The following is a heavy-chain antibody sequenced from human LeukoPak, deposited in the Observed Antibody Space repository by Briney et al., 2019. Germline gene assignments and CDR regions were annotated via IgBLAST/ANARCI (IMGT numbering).Heavy chain of an antibody. V-gene: IGHV1-8*01. D-gene: IGHD3-3*01. J-gene: IGHJ5*02. CDR3: ARGGYDFWSGYYGNGFDP. CDR1: GYTFTSYD. Sequence: ASVKVSCKASGYTFTSYDIDWVRQATGQGLEWMGWMNPNSGNTGYAQEFQGRVTMTRNTSISTAYMELSSLRSEDTAVYYCARGGYDFWSGYYGNGFDPWGQGTLVTVSS. CDR2: MNPNSGNT.